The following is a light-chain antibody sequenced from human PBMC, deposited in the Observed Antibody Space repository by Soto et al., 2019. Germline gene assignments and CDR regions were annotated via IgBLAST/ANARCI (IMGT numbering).Light chain of an antibody. J-gene: IGKJ5*01. Sequence: EIVLTQSPGTLSLSPGERATLSCRASQSVRSRYLTWYQQKPGQAPRLLIYGASSRATGIPDRFSGSGSGTDFTLTISRLEPEDFAVYYCQQCGSSPITFGQGTRLE. CDR3: QQCGSSPIT. CDR2: GAS. V-gene: IGKV3-20*01. CDR1: QSVRSRY.